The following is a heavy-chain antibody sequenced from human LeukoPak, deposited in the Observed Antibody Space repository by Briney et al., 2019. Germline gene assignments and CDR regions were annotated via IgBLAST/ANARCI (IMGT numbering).Heavy chain of an antibody. J-gene: IGHJ3*02. CDR3: ARDMSPWETRNPDAFDI. CDR2: IRYDGSNK. CDR1: GFTFSSYG. Sequence: GGSLRLSCAASGFTFSSYGMHWVRQAPGKGLEWVAFIRYDGSNKYYADSVKGRFTISRDNSKNTLYLHMNSLRAEDTAVYYCARDMSPWETRNPDAFDIWGQGTMVTVSS. V-gene: IGHV3-30*02. D-gene: IGHD1-14*01.